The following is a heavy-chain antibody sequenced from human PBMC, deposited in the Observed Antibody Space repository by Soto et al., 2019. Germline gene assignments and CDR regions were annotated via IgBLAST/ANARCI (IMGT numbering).Heavy chain of an antibody. CDR1: GFTFSSYA. V-gene: IGHV3-30-3*01. CDR2: ISYDGSNK. CDR3: ARESVWLLLPGAFDI. J-gene: IGHJ3*02. Sequence: GGSLRLSCAASGFTFSSYAMHWVRQAPGKGLEWVAVISYDGSNKYYADSVKGRFTISRDNSKNTLYLQMNSLRAEDTAVYYCARESVWLLLPGAFDIWGQGTMVTVSS. D-gene: IGHD3-22*01.